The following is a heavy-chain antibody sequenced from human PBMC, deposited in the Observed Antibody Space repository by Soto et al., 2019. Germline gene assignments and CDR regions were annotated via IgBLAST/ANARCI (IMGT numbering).Heavy chain of an antibody. J-gene: IGHJ4*02. D-gene: IGHD3-22*01. CDR3: ARVDSSGYHDY. V-gene: IGHV3-21*01. Sequence: PGGPLRLSCAASGFTFSSHSMNWVRQAPGKGLEWVSSISSSSSYIYYADSVKGRFTISRDNAKNSLYLQMNSLRAEDTAVYYCARVDSSGYHDYWGQGTLVTVSS. CDR1: GFTFSSHS. CDR2: ISSSSSYI.